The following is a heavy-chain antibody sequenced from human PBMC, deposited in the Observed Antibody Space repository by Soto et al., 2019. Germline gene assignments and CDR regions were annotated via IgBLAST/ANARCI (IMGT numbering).Heavy chain of an antibody. V-gene: IGHV1-3*01. CDR3: ASIAVAGTDYYYYGMDV. Sequence: ASVKVSCKASGYTFTSYAMHWVRQAPGQRLEWMGWINAGNGNTKYSQKFQGRVTITRDTSASTAYMELSSLRSEDTAVYYCASIAVAGTDYYYYGMDVWGQGTTDTVPS. CDR2: INAGNGNT. CDR1: GYTFTSYA. D-gene: IGHD6-19*01. J-gene: IGHJ6*02.